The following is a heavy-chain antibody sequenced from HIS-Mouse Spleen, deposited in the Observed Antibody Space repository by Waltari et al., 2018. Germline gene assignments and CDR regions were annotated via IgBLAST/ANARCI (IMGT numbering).Heavy chain of an antibody. D-gene: IGHD2-15*01. CDR3: ARDPDPECSGGSCTPHGWFDP. Sequence: QLQLQESGPGLVKPSETLSLTCTVSGGSISSSSYYWGWIRQPPGKGLGWIGGSYYSGSTDCNPSLKSRATISVDTSKNQFSLKLSSVTAADTAVYYCARDPDPECSGGSCTPHGWFDPWGQGTLVTVSS. V-gene: IGHV4-39*07. CDR1: GGSISSSSYY. J-gene: IGHJ5*02. CDR2: SYYSGST.